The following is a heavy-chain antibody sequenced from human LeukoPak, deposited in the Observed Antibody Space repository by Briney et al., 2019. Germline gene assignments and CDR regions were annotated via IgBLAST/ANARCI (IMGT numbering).Heavy chain of an antibody. V-gene: IGHV1-24*01. D-gene: IGHD1-14*01. CDR3: ATKNLFHL. J-gene: IGHJ5*02. CDR1: GYALNELS. Sequence: ASVKVSCKVSGYALNELSIHWVRQDPGKGLEWVGGIDREDGQTIDAQNFQGRVTLTEDTSAQIAYMEVTSLRSDDTAVYYCATKNLFHLWGQGTLVTVSS. CDR2: IDREDGQT.